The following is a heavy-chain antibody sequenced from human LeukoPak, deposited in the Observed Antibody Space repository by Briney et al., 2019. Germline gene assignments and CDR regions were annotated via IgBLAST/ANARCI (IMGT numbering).Heavy chain of an antibody. Sequence: SVKVSCKASGGTSSSYAISWVRQAPGQGLEWMGRIIPIFGIANYAQKFQGRVTITADKSTSTAYMELSSLRSEDTAVYYCARAEYYYDSSGSPFDYWGQGTLVTVSS. CDR3: ARAEYYYDSSGSPFDY. V-gene: IGHV1-69*04. D-gene: IGHD3-22*01. CDR2: IIPIFGIA. CDR1: GGTSSSYA. J-gene: IGHJ4*02.